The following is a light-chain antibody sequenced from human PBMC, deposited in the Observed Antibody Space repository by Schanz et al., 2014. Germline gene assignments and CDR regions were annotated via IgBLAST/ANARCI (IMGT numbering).Light chain of an antibody. Sequence: EIVLTQSPGTLSLSPRERATLSCRASQSVSSSYLAWYQQKPGQAPRLLIYAASSRATGVPDRFSGSGSGTDFTLTISRLEPEDFAVYYCQQYGSSQGYTFGQGTKLEIK. CDR3: QQYGSSQGYT. CDR2: AAS. CDR1: QSVSSSY. J-gene: IGKJ2*01. V-gene: IGKV3-20*01.